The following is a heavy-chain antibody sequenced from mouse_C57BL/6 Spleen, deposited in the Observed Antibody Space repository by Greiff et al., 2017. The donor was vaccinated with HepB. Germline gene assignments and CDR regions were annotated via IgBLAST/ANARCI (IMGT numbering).Heavy chain of an antibody. Sequence: VQLVESGAELARPGASVKMSCKASGYTFTSYTMHWVKQRPGQGLEWIGYINPSSGYTKYNQKFKDKATLTADKSSSTAYMQLSSLTSEDSAVYYCAREGGYDWYFDVWGTGTTVTVSS. CDR1: GYTFTSYT. CDR3: AREGGYDWYFDV. J-gene: IGHJ1*03. V-gene: IGHV1-4*01. CDR2: INPSSGYT. D-gene: IGHD2-2*01.